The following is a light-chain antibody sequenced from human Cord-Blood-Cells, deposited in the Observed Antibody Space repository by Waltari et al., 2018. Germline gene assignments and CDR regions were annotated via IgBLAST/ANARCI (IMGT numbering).Light chain of an antibody. CDR2: DDS. J-gene: IGLJ1*01. V-gene: IGLV3-21*02. Sequence: SYVLPQPPSVSVAPGQTARITCGGNKLGSKSLPRYQQKPGQAPVLVVYDDSDRPSGIPERFSGSNSGNTATLTISRVEAGDEADYYCQVWDSSSDHYVFGTGTKVTVL. CDR1: KLGSKS. CDR3: QVWDSSSDHYV.